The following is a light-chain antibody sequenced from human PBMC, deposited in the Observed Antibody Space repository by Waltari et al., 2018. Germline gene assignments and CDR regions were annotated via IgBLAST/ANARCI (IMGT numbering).Light chain of an antibody. V-gene: IGLV2-14*03. CDR1: HSAVAASDS. J-gene: IGLJ2*01. CDR2: DVT. CDR3: SSQTLDGVVL. Sequence: QSALTQPASVSGSPGQSITISCSGIHSAVAASDSVSWYQHHPGEAPQVIISDVTNRPSVVSVRFSASNSSNRAFLTISGLQPDDEGDYYCSSQTLDGVVLFGGGTKLTVL.